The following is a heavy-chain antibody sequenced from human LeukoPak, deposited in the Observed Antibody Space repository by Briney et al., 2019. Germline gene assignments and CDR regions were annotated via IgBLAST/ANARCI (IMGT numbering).Heavy chain of an antibody. CDR3: ARGTLGAVDYAKVD. CDR2: IYYSGST. CDR1: GGFISSYY. D-gene: IGHD4-17*01. J-gene: IGHJ4*02. V-gene: IGHV4-59*08. Sequence: PSETLSLTCTVSGGFISSYYWSWIRQPPGKGLEWIGYIYYSGSTYYNPSLKCRVTISVDTSKNQFSLKLSSVTAADTAVYYCARGTLGAVDYAKVDWGQGTLVTVSS.